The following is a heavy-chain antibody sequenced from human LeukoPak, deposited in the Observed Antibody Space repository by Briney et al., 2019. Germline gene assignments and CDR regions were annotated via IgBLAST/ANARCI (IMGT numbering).Heavy chain of an antibody. CDR3: ATTITTFYYYYYMDV. V-gene: IGHV1-69*06. CDR2: IIPIFGTA. J-gene: IGHJ6*03. D-gene: IGHD4-11*01. Sequence: SVKVSCKASGGTFSSYAISWVRQAPGQGLEWMGGIIPIFGTANYAQKFQGRVTITADKSTSTAYMELSSLRSEDTAVYYCATTITTFYYYYYMDVWGKGTTVTVSS. CDR1: GGTFSSYA.